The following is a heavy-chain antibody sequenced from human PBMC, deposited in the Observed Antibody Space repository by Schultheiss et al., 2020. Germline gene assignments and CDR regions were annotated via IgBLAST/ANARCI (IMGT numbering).Heavy chain of an antibody. D-gene: IGHD6-19*01. J-gene: IGHJ6*02. CDR1: GFSLSTSGVG. V-gene: IGHV2-5*01. CDR2: IYWHDDK. Sequence: SGPTLVKPTQTLTLTCTFSGFSLSTSGVGVSWIRQPPGKALEWLAHIYWHDDKRYSPSLKSRLTITKDTSKNQVVLTMTNMDPVDTATYYCARQYSSGWPYYYYGMDVWGQGTTVTVSS. CDR3: ARQYSSGWPYYYYGMDV.